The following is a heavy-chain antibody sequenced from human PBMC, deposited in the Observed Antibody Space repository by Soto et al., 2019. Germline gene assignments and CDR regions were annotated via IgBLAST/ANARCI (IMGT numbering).Heavy chain of an antibody. D-gene: IGHD5-18*01. CDR1: GGSISSSSYY. V-gene: IGHV4-39*01. CDR3: ARHPPKGVNSYYYYYGMDV. Sequence: SETLSLTCTVSGGSISSSSYYWGWIRQPPGKGLEWIGSIYYSGSTYYNPSLKSRVTISVDTSKNQFSLKLSSVTAADTAVYYCARHPPKGVNSYYYYYGMDVWGQGTTVTVSS. CDR2: IYYSGST. J-gene: IGHJ6*02.